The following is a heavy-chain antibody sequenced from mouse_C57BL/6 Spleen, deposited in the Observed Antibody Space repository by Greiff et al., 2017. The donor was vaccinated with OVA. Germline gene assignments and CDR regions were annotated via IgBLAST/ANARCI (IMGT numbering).Heavy chain of an antibody. CDR3: ARGDYDGYFDV. Sequence: VKLVESGAELVKPGASVKISCKASGYAFSSYWMNWVKQRPGKGLEWIGQIYPGDGDTNYNGKFKGKATLTADKSSSTAYMQLSSLTSEDSAVYFCARGDYDGYFDVWGTGTTVTVSS. V-gene: IGHV1-80*01. CDR2: IYPGDGDT. J-gene: IGHJ1*03. D-gene: IGHD2-4*01. CDR1: GYAFSSYW.